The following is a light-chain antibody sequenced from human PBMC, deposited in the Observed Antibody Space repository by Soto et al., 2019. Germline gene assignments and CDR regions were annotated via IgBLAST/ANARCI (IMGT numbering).Light chain of an antibody. CDR1: HSLVHSDGNTY. J-gene: IGKJ1*01. CDR2: KIS. V-gene: IGKV2-24*01. Sequence: DIVMTQTPLSSPVTLGQPASISCRPSHSLVHSDGNTYLSWLQQRPGQPPRLLIYKISNRFSGIPARFSGSGSGTDFTLTISSLEPEDFALYYCQQYGSSPPTFGQGPKVDIK. CDR3: QQYGSSPPT.